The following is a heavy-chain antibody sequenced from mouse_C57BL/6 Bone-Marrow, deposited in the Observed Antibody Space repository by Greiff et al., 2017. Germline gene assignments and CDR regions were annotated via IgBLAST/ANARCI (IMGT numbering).Heavy chain of an antibody. CDR1: GFTFSDYG. J-gene: IGHJ4*01. V-gene: IGHV5-17*01. CDR2: ISSGSSTI. D-gene: IGHD2-10*01. Sequence: EVQLVESGGGLVKPGGSLKLSCAASGFTFSDYGMHWVRQAPEEGLEWVAYISSGSSTIYYADTVKGRFTISRDNAKNTLFLQMTSLRSEDTAMYYGARGLLLCRRCAMDYWGQGTSVTVSS. CDR3: ARGLLLCRRCAMDY.